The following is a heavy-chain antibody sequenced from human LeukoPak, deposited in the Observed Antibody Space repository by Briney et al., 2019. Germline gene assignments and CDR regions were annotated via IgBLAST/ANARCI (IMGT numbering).Heavy chain of an antibody. J-gene: IGHJ4*02. V-gene: IGHV3-23*01. CDR1: GFSLSLYS. CDR2: VSGSGDST. CDR3: AKDRHTGSYLGGSC. D-gene: IGHD1-26*01. Sequence: PGGSLRLSCTVSGFSLSLYSMNWVRQAPGKGLEWVSAVSGSGDSTYYADPVKGRFTISRDNSKNTLYLQMNSLRAEDTAVYYCAKDRHTGSYLGGSCWGQGTLVTVSS.